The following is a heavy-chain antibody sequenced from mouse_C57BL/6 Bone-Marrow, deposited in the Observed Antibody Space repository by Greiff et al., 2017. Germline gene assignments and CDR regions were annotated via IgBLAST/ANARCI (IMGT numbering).Heavy chain of an antibody. CDR1: GFTFSDYY. Sequence: LVESGGGLVQPGGSLKLSCAASGFTFSDYYMYWVRQTPEKRLEWVAYISNGGGSTYYPDTVKGRFTISRDNAKNTLYLQMSRLKSEDTAMYYCARHPRAMDYWGQGTSVTVSS. CDR2: ISNGGGST. V-gene: IGHV5-12*01. D-gene: IGHD3-1*01. J-gene: IGHJ4*01. CDR3: ARHPRAMDY.